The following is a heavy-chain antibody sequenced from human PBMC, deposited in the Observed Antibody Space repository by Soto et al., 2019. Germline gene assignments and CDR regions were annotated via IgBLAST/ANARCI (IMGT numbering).Heavy chain of an antibody. CDR1: GFTFSSYS. J-gene: IGHJ4*02. CDR2: ISSSSSYI. CDR3: ARYGDYQPLPFDY. Sequence: EVQLVESGGGLVKPGGSLRLSCAASGFTFSSYSMNWVRQAPGKGLEWVSSISSSSSYIYYADSVKGRFTISRDNAKNSLYLQMNSLRAEDTAVYYCARYGDYQPLPFDYWGQGTLVTVSS. D-gene: IGHD4-17*01. V-gene: IGHV3-21*01.